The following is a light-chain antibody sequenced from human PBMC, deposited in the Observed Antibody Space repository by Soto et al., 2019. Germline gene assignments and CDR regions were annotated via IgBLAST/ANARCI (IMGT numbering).Light chain of an antibody. CDR2: EVT. J-gene: IGLJ2*01. V-gene: IGLV2-18*02. Sequence: QSVLTQPPSVSGSPGQSVTISCTGTSSDVGGYSRVSWYQRPPGTAPKLLIYEVTNRPSGVPDRFSGSKSGNTASLAISGLQAEDEADYYCSSFTSSNIVVFGAGTKLTVL. CDR3: SSFTSSNIVV. CDR1: SSDVGGYSR.